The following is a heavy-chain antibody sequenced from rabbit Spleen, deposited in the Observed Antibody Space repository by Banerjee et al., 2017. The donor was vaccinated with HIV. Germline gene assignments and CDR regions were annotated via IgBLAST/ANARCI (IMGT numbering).Heavy chain of an antibody. CDR1: GFPFSNKVV. Sequence: QEQLVESGGGLVKPEGSLNLSCTASGFPFSNKVVMCWVRQAPGKGLEWIACINGITGKAVYASWAKGRFTFSKTSSTTVTLQMTSLTVADTATYFCARDAGSGHYIDAYFDLWGQGTLVTVS. CDR3: ARDAGSGHYIDAYFDL. D-gene: IGHD8-1*01. CDR2: INGITGKA. V-gene: IGHV1S45*01. J-gene: IGHJ4*01.